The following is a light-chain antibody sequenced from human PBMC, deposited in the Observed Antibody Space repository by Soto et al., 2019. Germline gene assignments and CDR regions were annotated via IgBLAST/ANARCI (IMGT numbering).Light chain of an antibody. CDR3: SSYTSSSTRV. V-gene: IGLV2-14*01. J-gene: IGLJ3*02. CDR2: EVS. Sequence: QSALTQPASVSGPPGQSITISCTGTSSDVGGYNYVSWYQQHPGKAPKLMIYEVSNRPSGVSNRFSGSKSGNTASLTISGLQAEDVADYYCSSYTSSSTRVFGGGTKLTVL. CDR1: SSDVGGYNY.